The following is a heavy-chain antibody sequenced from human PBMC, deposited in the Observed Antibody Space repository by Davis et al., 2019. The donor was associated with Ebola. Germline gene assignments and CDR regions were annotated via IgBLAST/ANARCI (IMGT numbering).Heavy chain of an antibody. V-gene: IGHV5-51*01. CDR1: GYSFTSHW. CDR3: ARHGDYGDYVPHDWFDP. D-gene: IGHD4-17*01. J-gene: IGHJ5*02. CDR2: IFPGDSDT. Sequence: KVSCKGSGYSFTSHWIVWVRQMPGKGLECMGIIFPGDSDTRYSPSFQGQVTISADKSISTAYLQWSSLKASDTAMYYCARHGDYGDYVPHDWFDPWGQGTLVTVSS.